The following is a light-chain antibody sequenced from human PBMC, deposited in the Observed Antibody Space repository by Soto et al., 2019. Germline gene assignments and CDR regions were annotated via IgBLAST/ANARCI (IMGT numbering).Light chain of an antibody. CDR2: ATS. Sequence: DIQMTQSPSSLSASVGDRVTITCRASQSISTYLHWYQQKPGTAPKLLIYATSNLQSGVPSRFSGSGSGTEFTLTISSLQPDDFATYYCQQYNSYPWTFGQGTKVDI. CDR3: QQYNSYPWT. V-gene: IGKV1-9*01. CDR1: QSISTY. J-gene: IGKJ1*01.